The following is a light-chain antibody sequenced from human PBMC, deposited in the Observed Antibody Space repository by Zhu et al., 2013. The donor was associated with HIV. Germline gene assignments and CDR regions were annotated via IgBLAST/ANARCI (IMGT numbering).Light chain of an antibody. J-gene: IGLJ2*01. CDR3: QSYDSSLTGVV. V-gene: IGLV2-14*02. CDR2: EVS. Sequence: QSALTQPASVSGSPGQSITISCTGTSSDVGSYNLVSWYQQHPGKAPKVVMYEVSKRPLGVSNRFSGSKSGSTASLTISGLQAEDEADYYCQSYDSSLTGVVFGGGTKLTVL. CDR1: SSDVGSYNL.